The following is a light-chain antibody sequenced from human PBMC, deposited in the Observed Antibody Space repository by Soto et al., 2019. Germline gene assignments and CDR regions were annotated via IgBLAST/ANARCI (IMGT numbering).Light chain of an antibody. V-gene: IGKV1-39*01. J-gene: IGKJ3*01. CDR2: AAS. Sequence: DIQMTQSPSSLSASVGDRVTITCRASQNINTYLNWYQQKPGKAPKLLIFAASSLHSGVPSRFSGSGSRTDFSLTISSLQPEDFATYYCQQSSTAPFTFGPGTTVDIK. CDR1: QNINTY. CDR3: QQSSTAPFT.